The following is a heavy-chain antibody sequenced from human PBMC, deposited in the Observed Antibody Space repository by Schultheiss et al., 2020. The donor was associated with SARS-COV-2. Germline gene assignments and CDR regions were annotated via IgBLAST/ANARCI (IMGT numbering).Heavy chain of an antibody. CDR2: ISSSSTTI. CDR3: ARVKDDYYYYYGMDV. J-gene: IGHJ6*02. CDR1: GFTFSSYW. V-gene: IGHV3-48*02. Sequence: GGSLRLSCAASGFTFSSYWMHWVRQAPGKGLEWVSYISSSSTTIYYADSVKGRFTISRDNAKNSLYLQMNSLRDDDTAVYYCARVKDDYYYYYGMDVWGQGTTVTVSS.